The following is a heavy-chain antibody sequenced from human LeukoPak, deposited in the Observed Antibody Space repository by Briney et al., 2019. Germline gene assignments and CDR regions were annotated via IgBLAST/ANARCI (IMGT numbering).Heavy chain of an antibody. Sequence: SVKVSCKASGGTFSSYAISWVRQAPGQGLEWMGGIIPIFGTANYAQKFQGRVTITADESTSTAYMELSSLRSEDTAVYYCARGKERGSSSWYNSYYYYGMDVWGQGTTVTVSS. D-gene: IGHD6-13*01. J-gene: IGHJ6*02. CDR1: GGTFSSYA. V-gene: IGHV1-69*13. CDR2: IIPIFGTA. CDR3: ARGKERGSSSWYNSYYYYGMDV.